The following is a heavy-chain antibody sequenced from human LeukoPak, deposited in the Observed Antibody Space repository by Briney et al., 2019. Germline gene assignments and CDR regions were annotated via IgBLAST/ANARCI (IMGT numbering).Heavy chain of an antibody. CDR3: ARLLAVRGPAWYFDL. Sequence: GGSLRLSCAASGFTFSSYWMSWVRQAPGKGLEWVANIKQDGSEKYYVDSVKGRFTISRDNAKNSLYLQMNSLRAEDTAVYYCARLLAVRGPAWYFDLWGRGTLVTVSS. CDR1: GFTFSSYW. V-gene: IGHV3-7*01. CDR2: IKQDGSEK. D-gene: IGHD3-10*01. J-gene: IGHJ2*01.